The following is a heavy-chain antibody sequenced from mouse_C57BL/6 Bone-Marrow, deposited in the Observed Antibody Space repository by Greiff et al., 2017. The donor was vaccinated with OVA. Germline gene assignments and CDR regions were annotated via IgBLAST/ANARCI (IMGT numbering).Heavy chain of an antibody. V-gene: IGHV1-53*01. D-gene: IGHD2-14*01. Sequence: QVQLQQPGTELVKPGASVKLSCKASGYTFTSYWMHWVKQRPGQGLEWIGNINPSNGVTNYNEKFKSKATLTVDKSSSTAYMQLSSLTSEDSAVYYCARWRRSRYYFDVWGTGTTVTVSS. CDR1: GYTFTSYW. J-gene: IGHJ1*03. CDR2: INPSNGVT. CDR3: ARWRRSRYYFDV.